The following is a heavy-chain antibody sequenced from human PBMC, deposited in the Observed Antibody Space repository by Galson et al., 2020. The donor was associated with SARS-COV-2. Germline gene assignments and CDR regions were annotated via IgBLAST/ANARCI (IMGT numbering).Heavy chain of an antibody. CDR2: IKQPGSEK. CDR1: GFSSNDYG. D-gene: IGHD3-22*01. V-gene: IGHV3-7*01. CDR3: ARDGYFYDSSGKKYFMDV. J-gene: IGHJ6*03. Sequence: GESLKISCAVSGFSSNDYGMTWVRHAPGKGLEWVATIKQPGSEKFYVDSVKGRFTISRDSPNNSLYLQINSLRAEDTAVYYCARDGYFYDSSGKKYFMDVWGKGTTVTVSS.